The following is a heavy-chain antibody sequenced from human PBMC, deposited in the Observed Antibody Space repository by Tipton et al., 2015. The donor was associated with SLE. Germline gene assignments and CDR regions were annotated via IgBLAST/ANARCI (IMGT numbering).Heavy chain of an antibody. D-gene: IGHD3-3*01. Sequence: TLSLTCSVSGDSISSGSHYWGWIRQPPGKGLEWIGSIYYSGSAYSNPSLKSRVTIFVDTSKNQFSLKLSSVTAADTAVYYCARLPAYYDFWSGYYPYYFDYWGQGTLVTVSS. V-gene: IGHV4-39*01. CDR2: IYYSGSA. CDR1: GDSISSGSHY. CDR3: ARLPAYYDFWSGYYPYYFDY. J-gene: IGHJ4*02.